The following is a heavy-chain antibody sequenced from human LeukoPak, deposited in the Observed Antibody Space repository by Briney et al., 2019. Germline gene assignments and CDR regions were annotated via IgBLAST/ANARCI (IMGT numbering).Heavy chain of an antibody. Sequence: ASETLSLTCTVSGGSISSYYWSWIRQPPGKGLEWIGFVYATGTTNYNPSLKSRLSISVDSSKNQFSLNLSSVTAADTAVYYCTRLLPSSHHFFDSWGQGTLVTVSS. J-gene: IGHJ4*02. V-gene: IGHV4-59*08. D-gene: IGHD6-6*01. CDR3: TRLLPSSHHFFDS. CDR2: VYATGTT. CDR1: GGSISSYY.